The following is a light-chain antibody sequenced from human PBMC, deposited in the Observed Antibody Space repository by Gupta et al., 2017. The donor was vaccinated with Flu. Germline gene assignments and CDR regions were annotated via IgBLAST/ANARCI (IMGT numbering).Light chain of an antibody. CDR3: MQALQTPT. CDR1: QSLLHSNGYNY. Sequence: DMVMIQSPLSLPVTPGEPASISCRSSQSLLHSNGYNYLDWYLQKPGQSPQLLIYLGSNRASGVPDRFSGSGSGTDFTLKISRVEAEDVGVYYCMQALQTPTFGQGTRLEIK. V-gene: IGKV2-28*01. CDR2: LGS. J-gene: IGKJ5*01.